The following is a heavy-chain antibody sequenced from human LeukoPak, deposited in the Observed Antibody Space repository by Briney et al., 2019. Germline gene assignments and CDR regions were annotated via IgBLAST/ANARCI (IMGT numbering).Heavy chain of an antibody. CDR1: GYTFTGYY. CDR3: TRESGSYHGNDY. V-gene: IGHV1-2*06. Sequence: ASVKVSCKASGYTFTGYYMHWVRQAPGQGLEWMGRINPNNGATNYAQKLQGRVTIAGDTSISTAYMELSSLRSDDTAVYYCTRESGSYHGNDYWGQGTLVTVSS. J-gene: IGHJ4*02. CDR2: INPNNGAT. D-gene: IGHD1-26*01.